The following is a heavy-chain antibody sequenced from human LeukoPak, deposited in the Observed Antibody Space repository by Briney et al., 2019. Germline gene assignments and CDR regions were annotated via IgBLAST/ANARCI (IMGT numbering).Heavy chain of an antibody. Sequence: GGSLRLSCAASGFIFSNYWMHWVRHAPGKGLVWVSRINSDESTTTYADSAKGRFTISRDNAKNTLYLQMNSLRAEDTAVYYCARDPGTAMGRALDYWGQGTLVTVSS. CDR2: INSDESTT. V-gene: IGHV3-74*01. CDR3: ARDPGTAMGRALDY. CDR1: GFIFSNYW. J-gene: IGHJ4*02. D-gene: IGHD5-18*01.